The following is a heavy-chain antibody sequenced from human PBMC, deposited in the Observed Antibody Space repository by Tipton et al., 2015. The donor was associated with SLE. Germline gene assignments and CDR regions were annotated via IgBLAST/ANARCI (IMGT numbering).Heavy chain of an antibody. D-gene: IGHD6-13*01. CDR1: GFTFSDYY. V-gene: IGHV3-7*01. J-gene: IGHJ4*02. CDR2: INHGGNEK. Sequence: SLRLSCAASGFTFSDYYMTWVRQAPGKGLEWVANINHGGNEKNYADSVRGRFTISRDNAKNSLSLQMNSLRAEDTAVYYCATKAAAGLYYFDYWGQGTLVTVSS. CDR3: ATKAAAGLYYFDY.